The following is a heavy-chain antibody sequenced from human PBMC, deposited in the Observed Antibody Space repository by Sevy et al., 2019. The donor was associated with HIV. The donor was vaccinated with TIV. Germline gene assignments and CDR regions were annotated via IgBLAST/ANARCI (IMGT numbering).Heavy chain of an antibody. Sequence: GGSLRLSCAASGFTFSGSAMHWVRQASGKGLEWVGRIRSKANSYATAYAASVKGRFTISRDDSKNTAYLQMNSLKTEDTAVYYCTRLRIVYCSGGSCYAVDDKYDYYDYYGMDVWCQGTTVTVSS. CDR2: IRSKANSYAT. D-gene: IGHD2-15*01. V-gene: IGHV3-73*01. CDR1: GFTFSGSA. CDR3: TRLRIVYCSGGSCYAVDDKYDYYDYYGMDV. J-gene: IGHJ6*02.